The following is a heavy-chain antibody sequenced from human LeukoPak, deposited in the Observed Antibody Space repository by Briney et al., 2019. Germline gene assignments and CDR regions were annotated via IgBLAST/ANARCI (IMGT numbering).Heavy chain of an antibody. D-gene: IGHD5-24*01. CDR1: GFTFSTYV. J-gene: IGHJ4*02. CDR2: ISTDGSNK. Sequence: GGSLRLSCAASGFTFSTYVIHWVRQAPGEGLEWVAMISTDGSNKYYAGSVKGRFTISRDNSMDTLYLQMNSLRAEDTAVYYCARDSLQGSGVDYWGQGTLVTVSS. V-gene: IGHV3-30*03. CDR3: ARDSLQGSGVDY.